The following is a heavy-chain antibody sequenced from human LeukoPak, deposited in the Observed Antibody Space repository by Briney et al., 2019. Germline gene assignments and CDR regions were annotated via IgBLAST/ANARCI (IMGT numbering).Heavy chain of an antibody. V-gene: IGHV1-69*13. J-gene: IGHJ3*02. CDR1: GGTFSSYA. Sequence: SVKVSCKASGGTFSSYAISWVRQAPGQGLEWMGGIIPIFGTANYAQKFQGRVTITADESTSTAYMELSSLRSEDTAVYYCARDWSYYYDILGDAFDIWGQGTMVTVSS. CDR3: ARDWSYYYDILGDAFDI. D-gene: IGHD3-22*01. CDR2: IIPIFGTA.